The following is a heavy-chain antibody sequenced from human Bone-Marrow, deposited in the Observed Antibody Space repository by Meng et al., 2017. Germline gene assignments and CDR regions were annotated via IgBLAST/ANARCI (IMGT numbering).Heavy chain of an antibody. CDR3: ARDFGFGGGYYGMDV. V-gene: IGHV4-61*01. CDR1: GGSVSSGSYY. CDR2: IYNSGST. D-gene: IGHD3-10*01. Sequence: SETLSLTCTVSGGSVSSGSYYWSWIRQPPGKGLEWIGCIYNSGSTNYNPSLKSRVTISVDTSKNQFSLKLSSVTAADTAVYYCARDFGFGGGYYGMDVWGQGTTVTVSS. J-gene: IGHJ6*02.